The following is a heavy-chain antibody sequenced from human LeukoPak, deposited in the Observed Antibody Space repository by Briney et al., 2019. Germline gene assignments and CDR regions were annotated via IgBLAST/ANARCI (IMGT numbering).Heavy chain of an antibody. J-gene: IGHJ4*02. D-gene: IGHD4-11*01. Sequence: ASVKVSCEASGGTFSSYAISWVRQAPGQGLEWMGGIIPIFGTANYAQKFQGRVTITADESTSTAYMEVSNLRSEDTAGYYCARDTVTWGYFDYWGQGTLVTVSS. V-gene: IGHV1-69*13. CDR2: IIPIFGTA. CDR3: ARDTVTWGYFDY. CDR1: GGTFSSYA.